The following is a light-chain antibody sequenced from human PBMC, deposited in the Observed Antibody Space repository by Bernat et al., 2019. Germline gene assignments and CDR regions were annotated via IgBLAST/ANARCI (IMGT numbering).Light chain of an antibody. CDR1: SSDVGGYNY. CDR3: SSYTSSNTYV. J-gene: IGLJ1*01. CDR2: DVR. Sequence: QSALTQPASVSGSPGQSITISCTGTSSDVGGYNYVSWFQQHPGQAPKLMIYDVRNRPSGVSNRFSGSKSGNTAYLTIPGLQADDEADYYCSSYTSSNTYVFGTGTKVTVL. V-gene: IGLV2-14*03.